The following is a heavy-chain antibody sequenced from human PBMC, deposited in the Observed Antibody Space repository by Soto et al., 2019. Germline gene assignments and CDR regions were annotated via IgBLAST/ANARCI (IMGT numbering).Heavy chain of an antibody. V-gene: IGHV1-8*01. D-gene: IGHD2-8*01. J-gene: IGHJ6*03. CDR2: MNPNSGNT. Sequence: ASVKVSCKASGYTFTSYDINWVRQATGQGLEWMGWMNPNSGNTGYAQKFQGRVTMTRNTSISTAYMELSSLRSEDTAVYYCARTWADMVPLRLYYYYYMHGWGKGTTVTVAS. CDR3: ARTWADMVPLRLYYYYYMHG. CDR1: GYTFTSYD.